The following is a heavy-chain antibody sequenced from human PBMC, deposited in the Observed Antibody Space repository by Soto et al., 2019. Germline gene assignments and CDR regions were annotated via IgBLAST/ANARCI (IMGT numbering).Heavy chain of an antibody. D-gene: IGHD3-10*01. CDR1: GYTFTTYG. CDR3: ARDRYYYGSGSYYISWFDP. J-gene: IGHJ5*02. V-gene: IGHV1-18*04. Sequence: ASVKVSCKTSGYTFTTYGVSWVRQAPGQGLEWMGWISAYNGNTNYAQKLQGRVTMTTDTSTSTAYMEPRGLRSDDTAVYYCARDRYYYGSGSYYISWFDPWGQGTLVTVSS. CDR2: ISAYNGNT.